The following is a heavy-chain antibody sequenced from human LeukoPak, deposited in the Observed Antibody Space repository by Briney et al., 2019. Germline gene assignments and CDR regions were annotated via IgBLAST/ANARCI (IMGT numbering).Heavy chain of an antibody. CDR1: GGSISSSSYY. J-gene: IGHJ4*02. V-gene: IGHV4-39*07. CDR3: ARGYGGGSPLYYFDY. D-gene: IGHD5-12*01. Sequence: KPSETLSLTCTVSGGSISSSSYYWGWIRQPPGKGLEWIGSIYYSGSTYYNPSLKSRVTISVDTSKNQFSLKLSSVTAADTAVYYCARGYGGGSPLYYFDYWGQGTLVTVSS. CDR2: IYYSGST.